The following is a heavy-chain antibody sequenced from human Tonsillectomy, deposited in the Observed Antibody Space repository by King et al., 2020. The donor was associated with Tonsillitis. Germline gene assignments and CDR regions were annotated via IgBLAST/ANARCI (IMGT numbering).Heavy chain of an antibody. V-gene: IGHV3-21*01. D-gene: IGHD2-8*01. CDR3: ETDRHGVWTLHCFDH. Sequence: QLVQSGGGLVKPGGSLRLSCVASGLPFRSYNMNWVRQAPGKGLEWVSSIICRNTFTKYADSEKGRFTVSRDNAKNTLYLQMDSLTAEDTAVYDCETDRHGVWTLHCFDHWGQGRLVTVSS. CDR2: IICRNTFT. J-gene: IGHJ4*02. CDR1: GLPFRSYN.